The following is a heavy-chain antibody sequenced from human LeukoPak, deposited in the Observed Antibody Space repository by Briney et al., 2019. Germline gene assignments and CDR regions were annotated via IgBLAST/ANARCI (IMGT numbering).Heavy chain of an antibody. CDR2: IYHSGST. Sequence: SVTLSLTCTVSGYSISSGYYWGWIRQPPGKGLEWIGSIYHSGSTYYNPSLKSRVTISVDTSKNQFSLKLSSVTAADTAVYYCARGWDYGDYGSPFDYWGQGTLVTVSS. V-gene: IGHV4-38-2*02. J-gene: IGHJ4*02. CDR3: ARGWDYGDYGSPFDY. CDR1: GYSISSGYY. D-gene: IGHD4-17*01.